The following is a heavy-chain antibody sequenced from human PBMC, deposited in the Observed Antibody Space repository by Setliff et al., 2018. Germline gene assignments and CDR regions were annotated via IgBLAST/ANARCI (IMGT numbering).Heavy chain of an antibody. V-gene: IGHV4-34*01. CDR1: GGTFSDYH. CDR2: IYYSGST. J-gene: IGHJ4*02. Sequence: PSETLSLTCAAYGGTFSDYHWTWIRQSPEKGLEWIGSIYYSGSTYYNPSLKSRVTISVDTSKNQFSLKVTSVTAADTAVYFCARGRNIAARLFDSWGQGTRVTVSS. D-gene: IGHD6-6*01. CDR3: ARGRNIAARLFDS.